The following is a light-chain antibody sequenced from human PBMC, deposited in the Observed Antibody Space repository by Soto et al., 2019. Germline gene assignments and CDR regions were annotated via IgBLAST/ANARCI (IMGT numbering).Light chain of an antibody. CDR1: QSVSSN. CDR2: GAS. V-gene: IGKV3-15*01. J-gene: IGKJ4*01. CDR3: QQYNNWPPLT. Sequence: EIVMTQSPATLSVSPGERATLSCRASQSVSSNLAWYQQKPGQAPRLLIYGASTRATGVPARFSGSGSGTEFTLIISSLQSEDFAIYYCQQYNNWPPLTFGGGTKVDI.